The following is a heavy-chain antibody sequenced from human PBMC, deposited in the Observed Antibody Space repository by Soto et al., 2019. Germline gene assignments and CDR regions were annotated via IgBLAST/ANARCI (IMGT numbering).Heavy chain of an antibody. CDR3: AKDLVGCSSTSCSDFFDY. CDR2: ISGSGGST. D-gene: IGHD2-2*01. Sequence: GGSLRLSCAASGFTFSSYAMSWVRQAPGKGLEWVSAISGSGGSTYYADSVKGRFTISRDNSKNTLYLQMNSLRAEDTAVYYCAKDLVGCSSTSCSDFFDYWGQGTLVTVSS. J-gene: IGHJ4*02. V-gene: IGHV3-23*01. CDR1: GFTFSSYA.